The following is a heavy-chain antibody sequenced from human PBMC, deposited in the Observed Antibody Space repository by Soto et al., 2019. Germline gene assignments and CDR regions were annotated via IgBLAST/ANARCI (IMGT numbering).Heavy chain of an antibody. CDR2: INPNSGDT. D-gene: IGHD1-26*01. CDR1: GYTFTGYY. CDR3: AKGGAIVAAGTRVYLYNAMDV. V-gene: IGHV1-2*02. J-gene: IGHJ6*02. Sequence: QVLLVQSGTEVKRPGDSVKVSCKASGYTFTGYYVHWVRQAPGQGLEWMGWINPNSGDTYLAQRFQGRVTMNRDTSKGKAYMGLRGLTSDDTAEFYCAKGGAIVAAGTRVYLYNAMDVWGQGTTVTVSS.